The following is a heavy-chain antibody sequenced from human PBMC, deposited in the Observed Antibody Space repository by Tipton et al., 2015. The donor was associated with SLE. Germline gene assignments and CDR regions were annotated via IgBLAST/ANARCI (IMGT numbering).Heavy chain of an antibody. CDR3: ARAGAGYYYSYYMDV. Sequence: TLSLTCSVSSGSMSNYYWSWIRQTPEKGLEWIGYVYYSGGTNYTPSLKGRVTISIDTSKNQFSLKLSSVTAADTAVYYCARAGAGYYYSYYMDVWGKGTTVTVSS. J-gene: IGHJ6*03. V-gene: IGHV4-59*01. CDR2: VYYSGGT. CDR1: SGSMSNYY.